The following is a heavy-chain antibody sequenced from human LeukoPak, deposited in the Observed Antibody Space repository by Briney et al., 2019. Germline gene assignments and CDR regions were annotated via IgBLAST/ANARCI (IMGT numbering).Heavy chain of an antibody. CDR2: FDPEDGET. V-gene: IGHV1-24*01. CDR3: ARVKGSSWYGGFDP. CDR1: GYTLTELS. Sequence: EASVKVSCKVSGYTLTELSMHWVRQAPGKGLEWMGGFDPEDGETIYAQKFQGRVTMTEDTSTDTAYMELSSLRSEDTAVYYCARVKGSSWYGGFDPWGQGTLVTVSS. D-gene: IGHD6-13*01. J-gene: IGHJ5*02.